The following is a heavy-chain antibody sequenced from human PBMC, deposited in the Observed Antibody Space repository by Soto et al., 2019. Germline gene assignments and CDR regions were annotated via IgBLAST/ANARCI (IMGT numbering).Heavy chain of an antibody. CDR1: GGSISSYY. Sequence: SETLSLTCTVSGGSISSYYWSWIRQPPGKGLEWIGYIYYSGSTNYNPSLKSRVTISVDTSKNQFSLKLSSVTAADTAVYYCARRKQLIGFDYWGQGTLVTVSS. J-gene: IGHJ4*02. CDR3: ARRKQLIGFDY. CDR2: IYYSGST. V-gene: IGHV4-59*01.